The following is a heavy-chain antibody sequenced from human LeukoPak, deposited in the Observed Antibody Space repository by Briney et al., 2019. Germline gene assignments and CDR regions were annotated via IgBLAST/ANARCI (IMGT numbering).Heavy chain of an antibody. V-gene: IGHV3-30*02. J-gene: IGHJ4*02. D-gene: IGHD2-2*01. Sequence: GGSLRLSCAASGFTFSSYGMHWVRQAPGKGLEWVAFIRYGGSNKYYADSVKGRFTISRDNSKNTLYLQMNSLRAEDTAVYYCAKSLSALPAALDYWGQGTLVTVSS. CDR1: GFTFSSYG. CDR3: AKSLSALPAALDY. CDR2: IRYGGSNK.